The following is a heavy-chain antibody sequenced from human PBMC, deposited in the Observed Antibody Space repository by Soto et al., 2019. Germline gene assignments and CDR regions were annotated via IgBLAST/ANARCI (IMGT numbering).Heavy chain of an antibody. V-gene: IGHV4-59*08. CDR3: AREHYDYIWGSYRSRYYYMDV. CDR2: IYYSGST. J-gene: IGHJ6*03. D-gene: IGHD3-16*02. Sequence: SETLSLTCTVSGGSISSYYWSWIRQPPGKGLEWIGYIYYSGSTNYNPSLKSRVTISVDTSKNQFSLKLSSVTAADTAVYYCAREHYDYIWGSYRSRYYYMDVWGKGTTVTVSS. CDR1: GGSISSYY.